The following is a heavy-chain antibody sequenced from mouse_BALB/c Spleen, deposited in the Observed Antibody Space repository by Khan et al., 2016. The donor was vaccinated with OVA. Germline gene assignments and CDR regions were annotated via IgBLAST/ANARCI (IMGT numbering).Heavy chain of an antibody. J-gene: IGHJ2*01. CDR2: INPSTGYT. V-gene: IGHV1-7*01. Sequence: VQLQESGAELAKPGASVKMSCKASGYTFTSYWMHWVKQRPGQGLEWIGYINPSTGYTEYNQKFKDKATLTADKSSSTAYMQLSSLTSEDSAVYYCANYYGSSYYFDYWGQGTTLPVSS. CDR1: GYTFTSYW. D-gene: IGHD1-1*01. CDR3: ANYYGSSYYFDY.